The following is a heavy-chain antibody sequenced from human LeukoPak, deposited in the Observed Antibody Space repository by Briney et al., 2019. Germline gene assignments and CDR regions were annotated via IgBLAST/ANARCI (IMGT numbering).Heavy chain of an antibody. CDR2: ISSTTTYI. CDR3: ARAQGRSHYFDY. V-gene: IGHV3-21*01. CDR1: GFDFSTYS. Sequence: GGSLRLSCAASGFDFSTYSMNWVRLAPGKGLEWVSSISSTTTYIFYADSVKGRFTISRDNAKSSLYLQMDSLRAEHTALYYCARAQGRSHYFDYWGQGTLVTASS. J-gene: IGHJ4*02.